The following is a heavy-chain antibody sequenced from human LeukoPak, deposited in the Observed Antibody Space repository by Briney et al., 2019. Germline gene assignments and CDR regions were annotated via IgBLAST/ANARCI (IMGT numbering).Heavy chain of an antibody. V-gene: IGHV3-23*01. CDR1: GFTFNNYA. J-gene: IGHJ4*02. D-gene: IGHD2-8*01. CDR3: ARDRGECTNGVCYYHDFDY. CDR2: ITGTNDAT. Sequence: GGSLRVSCAASGFTFNNYAMTWVRQPPGKGLEWVSTITGTNDATYYAGSVKGRFTISRDSSKNTLYLHMNSLRAEDTAVYYCARDRGECTNGVCYYHDFDYWGQGTLVTVSS.